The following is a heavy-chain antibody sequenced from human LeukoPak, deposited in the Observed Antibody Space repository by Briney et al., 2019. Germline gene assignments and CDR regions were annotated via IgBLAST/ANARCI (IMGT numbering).Heavy chain of an antibody. J-gene: IGHJ4*02. V-gene: IGHV3-7*01. Sequence: GGSLRLSCAASGFTFSSYGMHWVRQAPGKGLEWVANIKQDGSEKYYVDSVKGRFTISRDDAKNSLYLQMNSLRAEDTAVYYCAISWGSYGLYYFDYWGQGTLVTVSS. CDR1: GFTFSSYG. CDR3: AISWGSYGLYYFDY. CDR2: IKQDGSEK. D-gene: IGHD5-18*01.